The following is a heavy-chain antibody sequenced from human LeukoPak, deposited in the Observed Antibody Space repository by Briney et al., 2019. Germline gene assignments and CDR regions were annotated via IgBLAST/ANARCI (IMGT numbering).Heavy chain of an antibody. J-gene: IGHJ4*02. D-gene: IGHD2-2*01. V-gene: IGHV3-30-3*01. CDR1: GFTFSTYA. CDR3: AKAVYCSGNTCYLGSFDY. Sequence: PGRSLRLSCAASGFTFSTYAMHWVRQAPGKGLEWVAVISYDGSSKYYADSVKGRFTISRDNSKNTLYLQMNSLRADDTAVYYCAKAVYCSGNTCYLGSFDYWGQGTLVTVSS. CDR2: ISYDGSSK.